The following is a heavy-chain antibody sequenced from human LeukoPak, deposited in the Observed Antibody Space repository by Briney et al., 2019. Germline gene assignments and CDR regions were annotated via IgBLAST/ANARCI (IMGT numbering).Heavy chain of an antibody. J-gene: IGHJ4*02. D-gene: IGHD3-10*01. V-gene: IGHV4-39*01. CDR1: GGSISSSSYY. CDR3: ARLGKSGTYHYGSGSYLDY. CDR2: IYYSGST. Sequence: PSETLSLTCTVSGGSISSSSYYWGWIRQPPGKGLEWIGSIYYSGSTYYNPSLKSRVTISVDTSKNQFSLKLSSVTAADTAVYYCARLGKSGTYHYGSGSYLDYWGQGTLVTVSS.